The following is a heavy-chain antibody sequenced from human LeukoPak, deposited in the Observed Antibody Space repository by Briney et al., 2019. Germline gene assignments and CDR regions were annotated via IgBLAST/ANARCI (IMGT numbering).Heavy chain of an antibody. CDR1: GGSISSYY. Sequence: SETLSLTCTVSGGSISSYYWRWIRQPPGKGLEWIGYIYYSGSTNYNPSLKSRVTISVDTSKNQFSLKLSSVTAADTAVYYCARAGDFWSGFAFDIWGQGTMVTVSS. CDR3: ARAGDFWSGFAFDI. V-gene: IGHV4-59*01. D-gene: IGHD3-3*01. J-gene: IGHJ3*02. CDR2: IYYSGST.